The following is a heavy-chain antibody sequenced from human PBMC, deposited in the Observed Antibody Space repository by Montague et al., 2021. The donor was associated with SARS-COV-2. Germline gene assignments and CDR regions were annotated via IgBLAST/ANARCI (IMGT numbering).Heavy chain of an antibody. CDR1: GGSFSRYF. CDR2: ISPTGST. D-gene: IGHD5-12*01. J-gene: IGHJ4*02. Sequence: SETLSLTCDVSGGSFSRYFWSWIRQPPGRGPELIGNISPTGSTRNNPSLNSRVTISLDTSTSRLSLELSFVTVADTSIYFCVGAPNDYYFDYWGQGTPVTVSS. CDR3: VGAPNDYYFDY. V-gene: IGHV4-34*01.